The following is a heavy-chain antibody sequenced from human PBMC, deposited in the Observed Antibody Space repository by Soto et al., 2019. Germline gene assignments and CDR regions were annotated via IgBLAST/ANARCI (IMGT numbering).Heavy chain of an antibody. V-gene: IGHV2-5*02. CDR2: IYWDNDK. Sequence: QITLKESGPTLVKPTQTLTLTCSFSGFSLSTTGVGVGWIRQSPGKALEWLAIIYWDNDKRYSPSLKSRVTIPKDTSKNQVGLTVTNMDPVDTVTYYCARSLWFGELHWGQGALVIVSS. D-gene: IGHD3-10*01. CDR1: GFSLSTTGVG. J-gene: IGHJ4*02. CDR3: ARSLWFGELH.